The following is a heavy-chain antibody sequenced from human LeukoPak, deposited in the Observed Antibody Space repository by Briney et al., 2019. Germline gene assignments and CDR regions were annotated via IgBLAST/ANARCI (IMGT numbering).Heavy chain of an antibody. D-gene: IGHD5-18*01. V-gene: IGHV3-48*03. CDR3: ARESGYSYSEFDY. CDR2: ISSSGSTI. J-gene: IGHJ4*02. CDR1: GFTFSSYE. Sequence: GGSLRLSCAASGFTFSSYEMNWVLQAPRKGLERVSYISSSGSTIYYADSVKGRFTISRDNAKNSLYLQMNSLRAEDTAVYYCARESGYSYSEFDYWGQGTLVTVSS.